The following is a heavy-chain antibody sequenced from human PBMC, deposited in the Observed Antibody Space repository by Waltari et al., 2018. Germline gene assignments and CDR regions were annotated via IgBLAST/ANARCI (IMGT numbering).Heavy chain of an antibody. V-gene: IGHV3-53*01. J-gene: IGHJ4*02. CDR3: ARGARGFGGVIVAIDY. CDR1: VFTVSSNS. CDR2: IYSGGST. D-gene: IGHD3-16*02. Sequence: EVQLVESGGGLIQPGGSLRLSCAASVFTVSSNSLSWVRQAPGKGLAWVSVIYSGGSTYYADSVKGRFTISRDNSKNTLYLQMNSLRAEDTAVYYCARGARGFGGVIVAIDYWGQGTLVTVSS.